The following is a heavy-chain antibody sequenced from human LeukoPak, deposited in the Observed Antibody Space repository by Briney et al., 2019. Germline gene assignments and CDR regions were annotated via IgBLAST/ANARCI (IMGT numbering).Heavy chain of an antibody. D-gene: IGHD5-18*01. CDR3: ARGIQLWTRHFDY. Sequence: SETLSLTCAVYGGFFSGYYWSWIRQPPGKGLEWIGYIYYSGSTNYNPSLKSRVTISVDTSKNQFSLKLSSVTAADTAVYYCARGIQLWTRHFDYWGQGTLVTVSS. J-gene: IGHJ4*02. CDR2: IYYSGST. CDR1: GGFFSGYY. V-gene: IGHV4-59*08.